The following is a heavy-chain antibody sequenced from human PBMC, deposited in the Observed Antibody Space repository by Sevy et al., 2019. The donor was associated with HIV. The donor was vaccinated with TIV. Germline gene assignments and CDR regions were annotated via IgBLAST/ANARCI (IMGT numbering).Heavy chain of an antibody. J-gene: IGHJ4*02. CDR1: GFTVSSNY. CDR3: ARDGGSRGYLY. Sequence: GSLRLSCAASGFTVSSNYMSWVRQAPGKGLEWVTVIYSGGSTYYEDSVKGRFTISRDNSKNTQYLQMNWLRGEDTALYYCARDGGSRGYLYWGQGTLVTVSS. D-gene: IGHD3-22*01. CDR2: IYSGGST. V-gene: IGHV3-66*02.